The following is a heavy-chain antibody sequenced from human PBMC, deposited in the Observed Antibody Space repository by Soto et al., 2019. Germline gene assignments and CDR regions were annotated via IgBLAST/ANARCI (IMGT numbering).Heavy chain of an antibody. CDR3: ARDGGFGELKY. CDR1: GDTFSGYP. D-gene: IGHD3-10*01. CDR2: IIPVFGTT. J-gene: IGHJ4*02. Sequence: ASVKVSCKASGDTFSGYPINWVRQAPGEGLGWMGRIIPVFGTTNDAQRFEGRVTFTADESTNTAYMELRGLLSEDTAVYYCARDGGFGELKYWGPGTLVTVSS. V-gene: IGHV1-69*13.